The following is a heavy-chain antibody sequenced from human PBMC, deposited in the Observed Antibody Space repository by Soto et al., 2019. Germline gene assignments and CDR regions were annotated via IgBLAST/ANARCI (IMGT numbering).Heavy chain of an antibody. D-gene: IGHD3-22*01. Sequence: GGSLRLSCAASRFKFSDYSMNWVRQAPGKGLEWVSSISPRSAYIHYADAVKGRFIISRDDGKNALILQMNSLRAEDTAVYYCATLIKTYYDDSSGYSQDYWGQGTLVTVYS. CDR1: RFKFSDYS. CDR3: ATLIKTYYDDSSGYSQDY. V-gene: IGHV3-21*01. J-gene: IGHJ4*02. CDR2: ISPRSAYI.